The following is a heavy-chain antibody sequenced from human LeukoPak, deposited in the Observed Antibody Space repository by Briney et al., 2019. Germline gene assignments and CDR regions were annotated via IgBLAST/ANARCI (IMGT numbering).Heavy chain of an antibody. CDR1: GGSISRSSYY. CDR2: ISYSGST. J-gene: IGHJ5*02. V-gene: IGHV4-39*07. Sequence: SEALSLTCTVSGGSISRSSYYWGWIRQPPGKGLEWIGSISYSGSTYYTPSLKSRVTISVDTSKNQFSLKLSSVTAADTAAYYCARARDCSGGTCYQFNWFDLWGQGTLVTVSS. D-gene: IGHD2-15*01. CDR3: ARARDCSGGTCYQFNWFDL.